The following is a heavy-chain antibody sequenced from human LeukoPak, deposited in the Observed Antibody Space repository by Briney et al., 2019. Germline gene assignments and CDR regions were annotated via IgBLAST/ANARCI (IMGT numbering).Heavy chain of an antibody. J-gene: IGHJ6*02. D-gene: IGHD5-24*01. V-gene: IGHV3-23*01. CDR2: ISGSGGST. CDR3: ARGRRWLQFARSFPNYYYGMDV. Sequence: HSGGSLRLSCAASGFTFSSYAMSWVRQAPGKGLGWVSAISGSGGSTYYADSVKGRFTISRDNSKNTLYLQMNSLRAEDTAVYYCARGRRWLQFARSFPNYYYGMDVWGQGTTVTVSS. CDR1: GFTFSSYA.